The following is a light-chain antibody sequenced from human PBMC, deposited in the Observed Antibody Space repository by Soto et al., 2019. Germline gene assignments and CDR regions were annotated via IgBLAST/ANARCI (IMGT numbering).Light chain of an antibody. J-gene: IGKJ1*01. CDR2: AEY. CDR3: QQYGSSLLT. Sequence: EIVLTQSPGTLSLSPGEXAXXSCSAXQSVSSRSPAWHQPQTGQPNTILLYAEYSSDTGIQDSLSASGSATDLTLTLSSLETEDFEVYSCQQYGSSLLTFGQGTKVDIK. CDR1: QSVSSRS. V-gene: IGKV3-20*01.